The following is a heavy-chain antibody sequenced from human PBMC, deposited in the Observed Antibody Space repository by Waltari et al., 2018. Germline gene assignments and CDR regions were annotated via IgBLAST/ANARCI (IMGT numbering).Heavy chain of an antibody. CDR3: ARGANYSYGRENWFDP. CDR2: MNPNSGNT. J-gene: IGHJ5*02. D-gene: IGHD5-18*01. Sequence: QVQLVQSGAEVTKPGASVKVSCTASGYTFTSYDIPCVRQPTGQGLEWMGWMNPNSGNTGYAQKSQGIVTITRNTSISTAYMELSSLRSEDTAVYYCARGANYSYGRENWFDPWGQGTLVTVSS. V-gene: IGHV1-8*03. CDR1: GYTFTSYD.